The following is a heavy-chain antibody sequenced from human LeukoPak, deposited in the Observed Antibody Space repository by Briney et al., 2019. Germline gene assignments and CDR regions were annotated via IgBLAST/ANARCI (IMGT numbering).Heavy chain of an antibody. CDR1: GFTFSSYE. J-gene: IGHJ4*02. CDR2: ISSSGSTI. Sequence: GGSLRLSCAASGFTFSSYEMNWVRQAPGEGLEWVSYISSSGSTIYYADSVKGRFTISRDNAKNSLYLQMNSLRAEDTAVYYCAREAYCSGGSCDTGDFDYWGQGTLVTVSS. V-gene: IGHV3-48*03. CDR3: AREAYCSGGSCDTGDFDY. D-gene: IGHD2-15*01.